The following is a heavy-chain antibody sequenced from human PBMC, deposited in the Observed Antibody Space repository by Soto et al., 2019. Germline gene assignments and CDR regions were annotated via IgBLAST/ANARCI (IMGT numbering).Heavy chain of an antibody. Sequence: QVHLVESGGGVVQPGRSLRLSCEASGFTFSNYGTHCVRQAPGEGLEWVAHISYDGSNEHYTDSVKGRFTISRDNSKNMLFLHMNSLRPEDTAVYHCAKDTYFRDSSGYYVFDYWGQGTLVTVSS. CDR2: ISYDGSNE. D-gene: IGHD3-22*01. CDR1: GFTFSNYG. J-gene: IGHJ4*02. V-gene: IGHV3-30*18. CDR3: AKDTYFRDSSGYYVFDY.